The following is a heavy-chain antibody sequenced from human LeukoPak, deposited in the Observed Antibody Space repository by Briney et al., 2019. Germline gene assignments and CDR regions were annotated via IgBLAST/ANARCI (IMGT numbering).Heavy chain of an antibody. CDR2: INPSGST. Sequence: SETLSLTCTVSGGSISTSSYYWGWIRQPPGKGLEWIGEINPSGSTHYNPSLKSRVTISIDTSKNQFSLRLTSVTAADTAVYYCARAYHNWYFDLWGRGTLVTVSS. V-gene: IGHV4-39*07. J-gene: IGHJ2*01. D-gene: IGHD2-2*01. CDR3: ARAYHNWYFDL. CDR1: GGSISTSSYY.